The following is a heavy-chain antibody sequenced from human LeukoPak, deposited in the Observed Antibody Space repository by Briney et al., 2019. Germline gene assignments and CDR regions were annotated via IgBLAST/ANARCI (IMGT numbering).Heavy chain of an antibody. J-gene: IGHJ4*02. CDR3: AKGENGDYVPFDY. CDR2: ISWNSGSI. Sequence: PGGSLRLSCAASGFTFSSYWMSWVRQAPGKGLEWVSGISWNSGSIGYADSVRGRFTISRDNAKNSLYLQMNSLRAEDTALYYCAKGENGDYVPFDYWGQGTLVTVSS. V-gene: IGHV3-9*01. D-gene: IGHD4-17*01. CDR1: GFTFSSYW.